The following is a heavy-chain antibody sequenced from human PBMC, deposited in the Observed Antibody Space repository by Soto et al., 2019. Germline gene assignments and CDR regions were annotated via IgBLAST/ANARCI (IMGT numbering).Heavy chain of an antibody. CDR1: GGSISSSNW. J-gene: IGHJ5*02. D-gene: IGHD5-18*01. Sequence: SETLSLTCAVSGGSISSSNWWSWVRQPPGKGLEWIGEIYHSGSTNYNPSLKSQVTISVDTSKSQFSLKLSSVTAVDTAVYYCAKDSGYNYGYFRWFDPWGQGTLVPVS. V-gene: IGHV4-4*02. CDR3: AKDSGYNYGYFRWFDP. CDR2: IYHSGST.